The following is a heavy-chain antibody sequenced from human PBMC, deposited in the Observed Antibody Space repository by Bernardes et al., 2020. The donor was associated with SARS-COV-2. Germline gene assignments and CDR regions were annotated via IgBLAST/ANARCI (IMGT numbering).Heavy chain of an antibody. V-gene: IGHV3-7*01. CDR2: INQDGSTK. J-gene: IGHJ4*02. CDR1: GLTFSSYW. CDR3: ASQTSDTAFDY. Sequence: GGSLRLSCATSGLTFSSYWMSWVRQAPGKGLEWVANINQDGSTKFYVDSVKGRFTISRDNAKNSLYLQTNSLGAEDTAVYYCASQTSDTAFDYWGQGTLVTVSS. D-gene: IGHD2-2*02.